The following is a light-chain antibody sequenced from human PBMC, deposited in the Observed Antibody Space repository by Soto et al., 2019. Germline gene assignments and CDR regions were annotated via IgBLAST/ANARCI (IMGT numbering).Light chain of an antibody. CDR3: QKYNSAPPLT. CDR2: AAS. V-gene: IGKV1-27*01. J-gene: IGKJ4*01. Sequence: DIQMTQSPSSLSASVGDRVTITCRASQGISNYLTWYQQKPGKVPKLLIYAASTLQSGVPSRFSGSGSGTDFTLTISSLQPEDVATYYCQKYNSAPPLTFGGGTKVEIK. CDR1: QGISNY.